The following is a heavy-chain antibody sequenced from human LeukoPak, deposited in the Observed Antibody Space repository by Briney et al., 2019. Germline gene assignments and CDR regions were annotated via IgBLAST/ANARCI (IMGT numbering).Heavy chain of an antibody. CDR2: INTSGGT. V-gene: IGHV4-59*01. CDR1: GASIRSYQ. J-gene: IGHJ6*03. CDR3: GRDALVGYFSYYYMDV. Sequence: SETLSLTCTVSGASIRSYQWSWIRRPPGKGLEWIGHINTSGGTNYNPSLKSRVTISIDTSKNQFSLKLSSVTAADTAVYYCGRDALVGYFSYYYMDVWGKGTTVTVSS. D-gene: IGHD2-15*01.